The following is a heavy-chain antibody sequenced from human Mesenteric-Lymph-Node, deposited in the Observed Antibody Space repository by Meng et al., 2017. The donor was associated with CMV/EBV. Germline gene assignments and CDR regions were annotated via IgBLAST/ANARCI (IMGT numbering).Heavy chain of an antibody. CDR2: IYYSGST. Sequence: GSLRLSCTVSGGSISSYYWSWIRQPPGKGLEWIGYIYYSGSTNYNPSLKSRVTISVDTSKNQFSLELSSVTAADTALYYCARSYYDSNVYWGVGPPEYFQYWGQGTLVTVSS. D-gene: IGHD3-22*01. CDR1: GGSISSYY. V-gene: IGHV4-59*01. CDR3: ARSYYDSNVYWGVGPPEYFQY. J-gene: IGHJ1*01.